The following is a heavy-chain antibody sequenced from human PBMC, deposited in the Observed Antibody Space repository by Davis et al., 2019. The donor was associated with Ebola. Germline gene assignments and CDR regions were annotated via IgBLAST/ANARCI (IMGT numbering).Heavy chain of an antibody. CDR3: AKGYSSSWYKDWFDP. V-gene: IGHV3-23*01. Sequence: GESLKISCAASGFTFSSYAMSWVRQAPGKGLEWVSAISSSGGSTYYADSVKGRFTISRDNSKNTLYLQMNSLRAEDTAVYYCAKGYSSSWYKDWFDPWGQGTLVTVSS. D-gene: IGHD6-13*01. J-gene: IGHJ5*02. CDR1: GFTFSSYA. CDR2: ISSSGGST.